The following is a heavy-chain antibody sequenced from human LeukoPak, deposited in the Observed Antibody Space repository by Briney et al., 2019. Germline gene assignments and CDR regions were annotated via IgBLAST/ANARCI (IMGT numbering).Heavy chain of an antibody. Sequence: GGSLRLSCAASGFSFNIYALGWVRQPPGKGLEWVSVIGSGSVDKHYADTVRGRFDISRDNSKNRLFLQMNSLRVEDSGVYYCAKRVPLTALDSWGQGTLVTVSS. J-gene: IGHJ5*01. CDR3: AKRVPLTALDS. CDR2: IGSGSVDK. D-gene: IGHD3-3*01. V-gene: IGHV3-23*01. CDR1: GFSFNIYA.